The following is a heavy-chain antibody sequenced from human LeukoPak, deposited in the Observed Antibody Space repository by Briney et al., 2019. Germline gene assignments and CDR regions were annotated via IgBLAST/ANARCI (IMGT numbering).Heavy chain of an antibody. Sequence: PGGTLRLSCAASGFTFSSYGMSWVRQAPGKGLEWVSAISGSGGSTYYADSVKGRFTISRDNSKNTLYLQMNSLRAEDTAVYYCAKVGSSGWYWGWFDPWGQGTLVTVSS. CDR3: AKVGSSGWYWGWFDP. D-gene: IGHD6-19*01. J-gene: IGHJ5*02. V-gene: IGHV3-23*01. CDR2: ISGSGGST. CDR1: GFTFSSYG.